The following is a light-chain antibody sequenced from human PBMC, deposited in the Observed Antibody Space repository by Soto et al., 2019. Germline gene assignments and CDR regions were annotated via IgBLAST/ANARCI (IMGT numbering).Light chain of an antibody. J-gene: IGKJ1*01. CDR3: QQTSSYPST. CDR1: QSVSSY. CDR2: AAS. Sequence: EIVMTQSPSTLSGSPGDRATLSCRASQSVSSYLAWYQQKPGQAPRLLIYAASTRATGIPARFSGSGSGTDFTLTISSLQPEDFATYYCQQTSSYPSTFGQGTQVDIK. V-gene: IGKV3D-15*01.